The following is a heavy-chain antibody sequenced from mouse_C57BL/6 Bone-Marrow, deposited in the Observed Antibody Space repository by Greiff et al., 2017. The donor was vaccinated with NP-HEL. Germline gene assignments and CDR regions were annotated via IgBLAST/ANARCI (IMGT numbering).Heavy chain of an antibody. D-gene: IGHD1-2*01. CDR1: GFTFTDYY. CDR3: ARSITTAVGGFAY. V-gene: IGHV7-3*01. Sequence: EVHLVESGGGLVQPGGSLSLSCAASGFTFTDYYMSWVRQPPGKALEWLGFIRNKANGYTTEYSASVKGRFTTSRDNSQSILYLQMNALRAEDSATYYCARSITTAVGGFAYWGQGTLVTVSA. CDR2: IRNKANGYTT. J-gene: IGHJ3*01.